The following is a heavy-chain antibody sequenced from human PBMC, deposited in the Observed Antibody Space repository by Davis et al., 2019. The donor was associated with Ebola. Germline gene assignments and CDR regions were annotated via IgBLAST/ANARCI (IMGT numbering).Heavy chain of an antibody. CDR1: GFTVSSNY. CDR3: AKVGGSYPSEDY. V-gene: IGHV3-30*18. CDR2: ISYDGSNK. J-gene: IGHJ4*02. D-gene: IGHD1-26*01. Sequence: GGSLRLSCAASGFTVSSNYMSWVRQAPGKGLEWVAVISYDGSNKYYADSVKGRFTISRDNSKNTLYLQMNSLRAEDTAVYYCAKVGGSYPSEDYWGQGTLVTVSS.